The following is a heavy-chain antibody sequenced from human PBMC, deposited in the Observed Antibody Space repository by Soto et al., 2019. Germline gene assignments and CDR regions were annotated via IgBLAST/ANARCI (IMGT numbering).Heavy chain of an antibody. D-gene: IGHD2-21*01. CDR3: ATDIPIAGGGEFDY. J-gene: IGHJ4*02. Sequence: GALRLSCAASGFTFTSAWMSWVRQAPGKGLEWVGHIKTKTEGETTDYAAPVKGRFSISRDDSKNTQSLQMNGLKSEDTAVYYCATDIPIAGGGEFDYWGQGTLGTVSA. CDR1: GFTFTSAW. CDR2: IKTKTEGETT. V-gene: IGHV3-15*01.